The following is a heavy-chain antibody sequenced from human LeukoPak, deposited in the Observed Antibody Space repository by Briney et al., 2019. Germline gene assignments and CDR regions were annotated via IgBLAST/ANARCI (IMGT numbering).Heavy chain of an antibody. J-gene: IGHJ4*02. CDR2: INHSGST. CDR3: ARWIAERCFDY. Sequence: SETLSLTCAVYGGSFSGYYWSWIRQPPGKGPEWIGEINHSGSTNYNPSLKSRVTISVDTSKNQFSLKLSSVTAVDTAVYYCARWIAERCFDYWGQGTLVTVSS. CDR1: GGSFSGYY. D-gene: IGHD6-13*01. V-gene: IGHV4-34*01.